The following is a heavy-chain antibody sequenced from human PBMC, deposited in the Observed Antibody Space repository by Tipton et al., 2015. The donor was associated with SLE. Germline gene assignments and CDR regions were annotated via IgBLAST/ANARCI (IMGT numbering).Heavy chain of an antibody. V-gene: IGHV3-30*01. Sequence: SLRLSCAASGFTFSSYGFRWVRQAPGKGLEWVALISYNSGHKYYADSVKGRFTISRDNSENTLYLQMNSLRTEDTAVYYCARKFNDYGDYDSWGQGTLVTVSS. D-gene: IGHD4-17*01. J-gene: IGHJ5*01. CDR2: ISYNSGHK. CDR3: ARKFNDYGDYDS. CDR1: GFTFSSYG.